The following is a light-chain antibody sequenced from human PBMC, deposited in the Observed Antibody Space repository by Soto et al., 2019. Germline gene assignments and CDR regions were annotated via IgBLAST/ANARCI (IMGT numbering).Light chain of an antibody. CDR1: QSVSSY. V-gene: IGKV3-11*01. Sequence: EIVMRQSPVTLSVSPGERATLSCRASQSVSSYLAWYQQKAGQAPRLLIYDASNRATGIPARFSGSGSGTDFTLTISRLKPEDFAVYYCQQRSSWPRTFGLGTKVEI. CDR2: DAS. CDR3: QQRSSWPRT. J-gene: IGKJ1*01.